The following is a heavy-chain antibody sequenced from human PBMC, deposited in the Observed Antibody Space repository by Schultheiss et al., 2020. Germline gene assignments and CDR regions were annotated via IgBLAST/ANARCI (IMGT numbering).Heavy chain of an antibody. J-gene: IGHJ4*02. D-gene: IGHD3-9*01. V-gene: IGHV1-2*04. CDR3: ARSRPGYPSGVDY. CDR2: INPNSGGT. Sequence: ASVKVSCKASGYTFTGYYMHWVRQAPGQGLEWMGRINPNSGGTNYAQKFQGWVTMTRDTSISTAYMELSRLRSDDTAVYYCARSRPGYPSGVDYWGQGTLVTVSS. CDR1: GYTFTGYY.